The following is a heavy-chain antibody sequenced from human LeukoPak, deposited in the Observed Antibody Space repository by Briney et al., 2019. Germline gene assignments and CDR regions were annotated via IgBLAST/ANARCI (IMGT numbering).Heavy chain of an antibody. CDR3: ARDIMYSSGWGAFDI. D-gene: IGHD6-19*01. Sequence: SETLSLTCTVSGGSISSYYWSWIRQPPGKGLEWIGYIYYSGSTNYNPSLKSRVTISVDTPKNQFSLKLSSVTAADTAVYYCARDIMYSSGWGAFDIWGQGTMVTVSS. CDR1: GGSISSYY. CDR2: IYYSGST. V-gene: IGHV4-59*01. J-gene: IGHJ3*02.